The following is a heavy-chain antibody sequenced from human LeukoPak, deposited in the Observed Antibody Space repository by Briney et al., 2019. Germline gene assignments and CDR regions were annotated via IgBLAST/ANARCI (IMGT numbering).Heavy chain of an antibody. J-gene: IGHJ6*02. CDR2: IYHSGST. Sequence: SETLSLTCTVSGASISGWYWSWIRQPPGKGLEWIGEIYHSGSTNYNPSLKSRVTISVDKSKNQFSLKLSSVTAADTAVYYCARARLLLWFGELDYYGMDVWGQGTTVTVSS. CDR3: ARARLLLWFGELDYYGMDV. D-gene: IGHD3-10*01. CDR1: GASISGWY. V-gene: IGHV4-34*01.